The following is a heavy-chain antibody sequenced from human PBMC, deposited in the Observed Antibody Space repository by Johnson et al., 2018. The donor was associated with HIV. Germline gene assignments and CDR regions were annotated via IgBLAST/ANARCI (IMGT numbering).Heavy chain of an antibody. V-gene: IGHV3-30*03. J-gene: IGHJ3*02. D-gene: IGHD3-9*01. CDR1: GIIFSHYG. CDR3: ARAAYVHYDILTGPPLEDAFDI. Sequence: QVQLVESGGGGVQPGRSLRLSCAVSGIIFSHYGMHWVRQAPGKGLEWVALISYDGSKTYYVDSVKGRFTISRDNSKNKLYLQMNSLRAEDTAVYYCARAAYVHYDILTGPPLEDAFDIWGQGTMVTVSS. CDR2: ISYDGSKT.